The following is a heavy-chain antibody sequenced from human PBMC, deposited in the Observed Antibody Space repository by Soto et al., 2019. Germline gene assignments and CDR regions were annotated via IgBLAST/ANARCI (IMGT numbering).Heavy chain of an antibody. V-gene: IGHV3-74*01. CDR2: INSDGSST. J-gene: IGHJ3*02. D-gene: IGHD6-19*01. CDR3: ARGGYSSGWSGDDAFDI. Sequence: GGSLRLSCAASGFTFSSYWMHWVRQAPGKGLVWVSRINSDGSSTSYADSVKGRFTISRDNAKNTLYLQMNSLRAEDTAVYYCARGGYSSGWSGDDAFDIWGQGTMVTVSS. CDR1: GFTFSSYW.